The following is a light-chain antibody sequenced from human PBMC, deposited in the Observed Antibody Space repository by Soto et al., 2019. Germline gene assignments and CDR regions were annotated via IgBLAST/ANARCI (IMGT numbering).Light chain of an antibody. CDR3: QQYGTSLWT. Sequence: EIVLTQSPGTLSLSPGERATLSCRASQSVGSRSLAWYQQKPGQAPRLLIFGVSTRATGIPDRFGGSGSGTDFTLTISRLEPEDFAVYYCQQYGTSLWTFGQGTKVDIK. J-gene: IGKJ1*01. CDR2: GVS. CDR1: QSVGSRS. V-gene: IGKV3-20*01.